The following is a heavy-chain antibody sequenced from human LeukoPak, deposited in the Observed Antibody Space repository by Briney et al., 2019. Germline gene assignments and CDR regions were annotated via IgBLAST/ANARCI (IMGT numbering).Heavy chain of an antibody. Sequence: SVKVSCKASGGTFSSYAISWVRQAPGQGLEWMGGIIPIFGTANYAQKFQGRVTITADKSTSTAYMELSSLRSEDTAVYYCARASAKYYGTQPWGQGTLVTVSS. CDR2: IIPIFGTA. J-gene: IGHJ5*02. CDR3: ARASAKYYGTQP. D-gene: IGHD3-10*01. CDR1: GGTFSSYA. V-gene: IGHV1-69*06.